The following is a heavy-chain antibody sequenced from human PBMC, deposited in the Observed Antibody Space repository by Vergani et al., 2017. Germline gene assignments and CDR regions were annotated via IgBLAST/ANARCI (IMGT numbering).Heavy chain of an antibody. CDR2: ISWNSGSI. Sequence: EVQLVESGGGLVQPGRSLRLSCAASEFTFDDYAMHWVRQAPGKGLEWVSGISWNSGSIGYADSVKGRFTIYRDNAKNSLYLQMNSLRAEDTALYYCAKARGTLGGDYYFDYWGQGTLVTVSS. J-gene: IGHJ4*02. V-gene: IGHV3-9*01. D-gene: IGHD2-21*01. CDR3: AKARGTLGGDYYFDY. CDR1: EFTFDDYA.